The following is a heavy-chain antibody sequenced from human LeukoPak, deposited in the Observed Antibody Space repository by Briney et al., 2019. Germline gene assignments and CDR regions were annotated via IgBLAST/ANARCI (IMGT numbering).Heavy chain of an antibody. CDR1: GGTFSSYA. Sequence: ASVKVSCKASGGTFSSYAISWVRQAPGQGLEWMGGIIPIFGTANYAQKFQGRVTITAAESTSTAYMELSSLRSEDTAVYYCARGSFMPCLHCYGMDVWGQGTTVTVSS. D-gene: IGHD2-2*01. J-gene: IGHJ6*02. CDR2: IIPIFGTA. V-gene: IGHV1-69*13. CDR3: ARGSFMPCLHCYGMDV.